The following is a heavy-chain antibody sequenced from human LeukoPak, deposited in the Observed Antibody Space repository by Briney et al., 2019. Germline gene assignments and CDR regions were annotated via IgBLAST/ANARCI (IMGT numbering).Heavy chain of an antibody. J-gene: IGHJ4*02. Sequence: PSESLSLTRTVCGGSISSYYWRCMRQPARKRLEWMGRIYTSWCTNDNPSLKSRVTMSVDTSKNQFSLKLSSVTAADTAVYYCARVKQVNSGWHRGPLYYFDYWGQGTLVTVSS. D-gene: IGHD6-19*01. V-gene: IGHV4-4*07. CDR2: IYTSWCT. CDR3: ARVKQVNSGWHRGPLYYFDY. CDR1: GGSISSYY.